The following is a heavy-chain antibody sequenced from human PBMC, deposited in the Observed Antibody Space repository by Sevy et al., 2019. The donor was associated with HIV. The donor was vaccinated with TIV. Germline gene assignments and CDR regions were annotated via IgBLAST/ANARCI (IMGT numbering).Heavy chain of an antibody. D-gene: IGHD5-18*01. V-gene: IGHV3-33*01. Sequence: GGSLRLSCAASGFTFSSYGTHFVRQAPGKGLEWVADSWYDGSNKNYADSVKGRFTISRDNSKDTLYLQMNSLRVEDTAVYYCVRETAYYFDYWGQGTLVTVSS. CDR3: VRETAYYFDY. CDR1: GFTFSSYG. CDR2: SWYDGSNK. J-gene: IGHJ4*02.